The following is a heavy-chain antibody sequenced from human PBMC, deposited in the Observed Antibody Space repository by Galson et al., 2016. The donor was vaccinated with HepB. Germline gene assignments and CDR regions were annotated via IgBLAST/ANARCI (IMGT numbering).Heavy chain of an antibody. CDR3: ARRHEYCPPVGCSVDY. D-gene: IGHD2/OR15-2a*01. V-gene: IGHV3-30*03. CDR2: DSMDGRRK. CDR1: GFTFSGYG. J-gene: IGHJ4*02. Sequence: SLRLSCAASGFTFSGYGMHWVRQAPGKGLEWLAADSMDGRRKFYADSVKGRFTISRDNSNNMLFLQMSRLRSDDTAMYYCARRHEYCPPVGCSVDYWGQGTLVSVSS.